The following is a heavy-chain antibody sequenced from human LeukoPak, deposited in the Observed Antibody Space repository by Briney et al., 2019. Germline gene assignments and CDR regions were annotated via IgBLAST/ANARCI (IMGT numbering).Heavy chain of an antibody. D-gene: IGHD6-19*01. J-gene: IGHJ4*02. Sequence: PGGSLRLSCAASGFTFSSYAMSWVRQAPGKGLEWVSAISGSGGSTYYADSVKGRFTISRDNAKNTLYLQMNSLRAEDTAVYYCARESYSGGSIDYWGQGTLVTVSS. V-gene: IGHV3-23*01. CDR3: ARESYSGGSIDY. CDR2: ISGSGGST. CDR1: GFTFSSYA.